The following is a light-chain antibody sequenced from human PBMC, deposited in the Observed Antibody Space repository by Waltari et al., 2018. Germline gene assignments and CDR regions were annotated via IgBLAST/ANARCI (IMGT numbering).Light chain of an antibody. CDR1: QSISKG. V-gene: IGKV1-5*03. Sequence: DIQMTQSPSTLSASVGDRVIFSCRATQSISKGLAWYQQKPGKAPKLLIYKASTLESWVPSRFSGSGSGTEFTLTISSLQPEDFATYYCQQYNSYSLLSFGGGTKVEIK. J-gene: IGKJ4*01. CDR2: KAS. CDR3: QQYNSYSLLS.